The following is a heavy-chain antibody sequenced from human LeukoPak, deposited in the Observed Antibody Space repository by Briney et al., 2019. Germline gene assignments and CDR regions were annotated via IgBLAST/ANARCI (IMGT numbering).Heavy chain of an antibody. V-gene: IGHV3-30*02. CDR2: IRYDGSNK. Sequence: RAGGSLRLSCAASGFTFSSYGMHWVRQAPGKGLEWVAFIRYDGSNKYYADSVKGRFTISRDNSKNTLYLQMNSLRAEDTAIYYCARQEYKEWELLPLGWFDPWGQGTLVTVSS. CDR3: ARQEYKEWELLPLGWFDP. CDR1: GFTFSSYG. J-gene: IGHJ5*02. D-gene: IGHD1-26*01.